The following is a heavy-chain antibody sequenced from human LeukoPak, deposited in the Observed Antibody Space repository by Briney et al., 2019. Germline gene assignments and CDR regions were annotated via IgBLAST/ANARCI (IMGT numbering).Heavy chain of an antibody. CDR2: IYRSGST. CDR3: ARDRDDYGWFDP. Sequence: SETLSLTCAVSGGSISSGGYSWSWIRQPPGKGLEWIGYIYRSGSTYYNPSLKSRVTISVDRSKNQFSLKLSSVTAADTAVYYCARDRDDYGWFDPWGQGALVTVSS. D-gene: IGHD5-24*01. CDR1: GGSISSGGYS. J-gene: IGHJ5*02. V-gene: IGHV4-30-2*01.